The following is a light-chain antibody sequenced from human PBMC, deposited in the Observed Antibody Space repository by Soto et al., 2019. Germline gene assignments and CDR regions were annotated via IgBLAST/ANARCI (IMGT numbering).Light chain of an antibody. CDR2: DAS. CDR1: QSVTTY. Sequence: EVVLTQSSVTLSLSPGERATLSCRASQSVTTYLAWYQQKPGQAPRLLIYDASTRATGIPARFSGSGSGTDFTLTISRLQPEDFAVYYCQQYGSSFGQGAKVDIK. J-gene: IGKJ1*01. CDR3: QQYGSS. V-gene: IGKV3-11*01.